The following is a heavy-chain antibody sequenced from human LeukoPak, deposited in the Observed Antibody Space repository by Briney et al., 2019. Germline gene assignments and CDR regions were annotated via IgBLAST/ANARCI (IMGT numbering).Heavy chain of an antibody. V-gene: IGHV4-59*12. CDR3: ARDWGIRTTEYNAFDM. CDR1: GDSMTSMRRYS. J-gene: IGHJ3*02. D-gene: IGHD2/OR15-2a*01. CDR2: ISYGGST. Sequence: PSETLSLTCTVSGDSMTSMRRYSWSWIRQAPEKGLEWIGSISYGGSTNYNPSLKSRVAISVDTSQNQFSLKLMSVTAADTAVYSCARDWGIRTTEYNAFDMWGRGTMVTVSS.